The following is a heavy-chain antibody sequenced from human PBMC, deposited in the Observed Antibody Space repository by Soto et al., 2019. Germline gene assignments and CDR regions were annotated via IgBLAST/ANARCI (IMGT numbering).Heavy chain of an antibody. CDR1: GYSITSGFY. D-gene: IGHD3-16*01. V-gene: IGHV4-38-2*01. J-gene: IGHJ4*02. Sequence: PSETLSLTCGVPGYSITSGFYWGWVRQSPGKGLEWIGTISYSAKTFYNPSLASRFSMAVDSSKNQFSLRLTSVTAADTALYYCTRGAGAPWVRFDSWGRGILVTVSS. CDR2: ISYSAKT. CDR3: TRGAGAPWVRFDS.